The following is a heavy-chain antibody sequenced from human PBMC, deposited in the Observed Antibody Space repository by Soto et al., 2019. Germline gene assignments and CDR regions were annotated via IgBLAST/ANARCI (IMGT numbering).Heavy chain of an antibody. CDR1: GYTFTGYY. V-gene: IGHV1-2*02. D-gene: IGHD3-16*02. CDR2: INPNSGGT. CDR3: ARGHMVKFGGVIVAFY. Sequence: ASVKVSCKASGYTFTGYYMHWVRQAPGQGLEWMGWINPNSGGTNYAQKFQGRVTMTRDTSISTAYMELSRLRSDDTAVYYCARGHMVKFGGVIVAFYWGQGTLVTVSS. J-gene: IGHJ4*02.